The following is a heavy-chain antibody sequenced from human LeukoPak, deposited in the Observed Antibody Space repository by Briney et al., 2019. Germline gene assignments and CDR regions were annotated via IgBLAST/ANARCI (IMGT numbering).Heavy chain of an antibody. D-gene: IGHD3-16*01. CDR1: GFTFSSFA. J-gene: IGHJ4*02. Sequence: PGGSLRLSCAASGFTFSSFAMSWVRQAPGKGLEWVSTIIGSGGATYYADSVKGRFTISRDNSKNTLYSQMNSLRAEDTTLYYCARGWGTTHFDCWGQGTLVTVSS. CDR3: ARGWGTTHFDC. V-gene: IGHV3-23*01. CDR2: IIGSGGAT.